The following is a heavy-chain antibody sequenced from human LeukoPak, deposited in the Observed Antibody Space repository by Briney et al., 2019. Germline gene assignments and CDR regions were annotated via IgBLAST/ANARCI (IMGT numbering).Heavy chain of an antibody. Sequence: GASVKVSCKASGYTFTSYGISWVRQAPGQGLEWMGWISAYNGNTNYAQKLQGRVTMTTDTSTSTAYMELRSLRSDDTAVYYCARTIAAAGTDYYYYMDVWGKGTTVTISS. CDR1: GYTFTSYG. CDR3: ARTIAAAGTDYYYYMDV. CDR2: ISAYNGNT. V-gene: IGHV1-18*01. J-gene: IGHJ6*03. D-gene: IGHD6-13*01.